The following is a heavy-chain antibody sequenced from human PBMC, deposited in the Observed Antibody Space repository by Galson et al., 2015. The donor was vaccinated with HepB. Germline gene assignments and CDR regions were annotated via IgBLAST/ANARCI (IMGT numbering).Heavy chain of an antibody. CDR3: ARDRGGVYGMDV. CDR1: GDSASSGTYY. V-gene: IGHV4-61*01. D-gene: IGHD3-10*01. CDR2: IYYSDNT. J-gene: IGHJ6*02. Sequence: SETLSLTCTVSGDSASSGTYYYNWIRQPPGEGLEWIGYIYYSDNTSYNPSLKSRVTISVDTSKNQLSLKLSSVTAADTAVYYCARDRGGVYGMDVWGQGTTVTVSS.